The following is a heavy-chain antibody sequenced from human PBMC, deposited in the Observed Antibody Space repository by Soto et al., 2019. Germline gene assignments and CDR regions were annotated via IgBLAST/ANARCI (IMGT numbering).Heavy chain of an antibody. D-gene: IGHD1-26*01. V-gene: IGHV3-30*18. CDR3: AKDCGWELLFLYYGMDV. Sequence: GGSLRLSCAASGFTFSSYGMHWVRQAPGKGLEWVAVISYDGSNKYYADSVKGRFTISRDNSKNTLYLQMNSLRAEDTAVYYCAKDCGWELLFLYYGMDVWGQGTTVTVSS. J-gene: IGHJ6*02. CDR2: ISYDGSNK. CDR1: GFTFSSYG.